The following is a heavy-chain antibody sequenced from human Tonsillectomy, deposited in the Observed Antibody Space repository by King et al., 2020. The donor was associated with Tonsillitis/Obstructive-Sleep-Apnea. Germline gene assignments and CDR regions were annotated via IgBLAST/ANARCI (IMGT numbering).Heavy chain of an antibody. V-gene: IGHV4-34*01. CDR3: ARGPLKDIVVVVAALTTTFDY. J-gene: IGHJ4*02. Sequence: VQLQQWGAGLLKPSETLSLTCAVYGGSFSGYYWSWIRQPPGKGLEWIGEINHSGSTNYNPSLKSRVTISVDTSKNQFSLKLSSVTAADTAVYYCARGPLKDIVVVVAALTTTFDYWGQGTLVTVSS. CDR1: GGSFSGYY. D-gene: IGHD2-15*01. CDR2: INHSGST.